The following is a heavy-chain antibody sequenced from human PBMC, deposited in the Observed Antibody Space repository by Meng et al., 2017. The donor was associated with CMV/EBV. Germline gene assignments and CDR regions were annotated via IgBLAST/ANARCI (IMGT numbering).Heavy chain of an antibody. CDR1: GFTFSSYA. CDR3: ARTIAARGAFDI. Sequence: CAASGFTFSSYAMHWVRQAPGKGLEWVAVISYDGSNKYYADSVKGRFTISRDNSKNTLYLQMNSLRAEDTAVYYCARTIAARGAFDIWGQGTVVTVSS. CDR2: ISYDGSNK. J-gene: IGHJ3*02. V-gene: IGHV3-30-3*01. D-gene: IGHD6-6*01.